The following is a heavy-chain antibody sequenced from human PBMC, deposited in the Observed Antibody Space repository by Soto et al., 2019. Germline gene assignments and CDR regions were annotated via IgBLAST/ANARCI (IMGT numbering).Heavy chain of an antibody. CDR3: VKGAGLDY. CDR1: GFTFSTFD. CDR2: IRGVAGST. J-gene: IGHJ4*02. V-gene: IGHV3-23*01. Sequence: GGSLRLSCAASGFTFSTFDMTWVRQAPGKGLEWVSLIRGVAGSTHYPDSVKGRFTISKDNSNNMLYLEMNSLRADDTAVYFCVKGAGLDYWGQGNMVPVSS.